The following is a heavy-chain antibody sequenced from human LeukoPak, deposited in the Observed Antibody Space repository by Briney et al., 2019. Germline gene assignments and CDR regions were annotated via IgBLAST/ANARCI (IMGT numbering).Heavy chain of an antibody. J-gene: IGHJ3*02. CDR1: GFTFSSYW. CDR2: IYSGGST. D-gene: IGHD1-26*01. CDR3: AKGQDRSYFINAFDI. V-gene: IGHV3-53*01. Sequence: PGGSRRLSCAASGFTFSSYWMNWVRQAPGKGLVWVSVIYSGGSTYYADSVKGRFTISRDNSKNTLYLQMNSLRAEDTAVYYCAKGQDRSYFINAFDIWGQGTMVTVSS.